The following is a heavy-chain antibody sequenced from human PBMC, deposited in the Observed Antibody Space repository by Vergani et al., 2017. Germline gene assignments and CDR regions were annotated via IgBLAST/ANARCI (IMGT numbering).Heavy chain of an antibody. D-gene: IGHD2-15*01. Sequence: QVQLQESGPGLVTPSETLSLTCTVSGNSVISTDYHWGWIRQPPGKGLAWIGSMDYSGSTSYNPSLESRISISFETPKNQFSLRLTSVTAAATAVYYCASKRGACRAAYCHSYDFWGPGTLVGVSS. V-gene: IGHV4-39*01. CDR2: MDYSGST. J-gene: IGHJ4*02. CDR3: ASKRGACRAAYCHSYDF. CDR1: GNSVISTDYH.